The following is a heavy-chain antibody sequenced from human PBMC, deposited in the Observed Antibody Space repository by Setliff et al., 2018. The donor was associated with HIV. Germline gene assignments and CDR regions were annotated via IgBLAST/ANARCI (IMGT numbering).Heavy chain of an antibody. CDR2: FDPEDGET. CDR1: GYTLTELS. CDR3: ATDPGYSSTWYSESFQH. J-gene: IGHJ1*01. V-gene: IGHV1-24*01. Sequence: ASVKVSCKISGYTLTELSIHWVRQAPGKGLEWMANFDPEDGETFCAQKFQGRLTMTEDTSTDTAYMELSSLRSDDTAMYYCATDPGYSSTWYSESFQHWGQGTVVTAPQ. D-gene: IGHD6-13*01.